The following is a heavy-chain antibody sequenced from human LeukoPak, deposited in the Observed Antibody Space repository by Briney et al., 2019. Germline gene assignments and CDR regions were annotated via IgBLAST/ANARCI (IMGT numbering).Heavy chain of an antibody. J-gene: IGHJ4*02. CDR2: IIPIFGTA. Sequence: SVKVSCKASGGTFSSYAISWVRQAPGQGLEWMGGIIPIFGTANYAQKFQGRVTITADESTSTAYMELSSLRSEDTAVYYCARTYYYGSGTVNYFDYWGQGTLVTVSS. CDR1: GGTFSSYA. V-gene: IGHV1-69*13. CDR3: ARTYYYGSGTVNYFDY. D-gene: IGHD3-10*01.